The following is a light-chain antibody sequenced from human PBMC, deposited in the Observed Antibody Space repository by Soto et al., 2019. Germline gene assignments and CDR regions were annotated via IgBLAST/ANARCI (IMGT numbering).Light chain of an antibody. Sequence: EIMITQSPATLSVSPEERATLSCSPSPRVSSNLAWYQQKPGQPPRLLIYGASTRATGIPARFSGSGSGTEFTLTISSLQSEDFAVYYCQHYNNWPPWTFGQGTKLDIK. CDR3: QHYNNWPPWT. CDR2: GAS. CDR1: PRVSSN. J-gene: IGKJ1*01. V-gene: IGKV3-15*01.